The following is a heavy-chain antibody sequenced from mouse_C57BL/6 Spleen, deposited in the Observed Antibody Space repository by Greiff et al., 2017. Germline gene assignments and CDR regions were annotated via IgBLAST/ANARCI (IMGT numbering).Heavy chain of an antibody. CDR1: GFTFSDYY. Sequence: EVHLVESEGGLVQPGSSMKLSCTASGFTFSDYYMAWVRQVPEKGLEWVANINYDGSSTHYLDSLKSRFIISRDNAKNILYLQMSRLKSEDTATYYCARDDGSRGYFDVWGTGTTVTVSS. V-gene: IGHV5-16*01. D-gene: IGHD1-1*01. CDR3: ARDDGSRGYFDV. J-gene: IGHJ1*03. CDR2: INYDGSST.